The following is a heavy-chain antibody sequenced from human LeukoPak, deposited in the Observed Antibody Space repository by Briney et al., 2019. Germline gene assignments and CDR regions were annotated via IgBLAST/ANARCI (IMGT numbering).Heavy chain of an antibody. CDR3: AALRYDYMNHFDY. J-gene: IGHJ4*02. D-gene: IGHD3-22*01. V-gene: IGHV4-39*01. CDR2: VFYSGSS. Sequence: PSETLSLTCTVSGGSFSLSTYYWGWLRQPPGKGLEWIGSVFYSGSSYSNPSLRSRVTISVDTSKKQFSLRLKSATAVDTAVYYCAALRYDYMNHFDYWGQGALVTVSS. CDR1: GGSFSLSTYY.